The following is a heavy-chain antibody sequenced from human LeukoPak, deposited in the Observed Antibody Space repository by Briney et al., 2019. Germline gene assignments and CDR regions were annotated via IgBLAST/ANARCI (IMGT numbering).Heavy chain of an antibody. V-gene: IGHV3-30*18. Sequence: PGRSLRLSCAASGFTFSSYGMRWVRQAPGKGLEWVAVISYDGSNKYYADSVKGRFTISRDNSKNTLYLQMNSLRAEDTAVYYCAKSFGELLGALYWGQGTLVTVSS. CDR2: ISYDGSNK. D-gene: IGHD1-26*01. CDR3: AKSFGELLGALY. CDR1: GFTFSSYG. J-gene: IGHJ4*02.